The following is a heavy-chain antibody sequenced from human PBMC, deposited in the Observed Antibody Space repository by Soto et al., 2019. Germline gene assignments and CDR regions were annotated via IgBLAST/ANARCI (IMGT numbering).Heavy chain of an antibody. J-gene: IGHJ3*01. D-gene: IGHD3-16*01. CDR2: ISVTANTR. CDR1: GFTLGDYS. CDR3: ARERGEAFHF. Sequence: GGSLRLSCAASGFTLGDYSMNWVRQAPGKGLEWLSYISVTANTRYYADSVKGRFTISRDTAKNSLYLQMNSLRDDDTAVYYCARERGEAFHFWGQGTMVTVSS. V-gene: IGHV3-48*02.